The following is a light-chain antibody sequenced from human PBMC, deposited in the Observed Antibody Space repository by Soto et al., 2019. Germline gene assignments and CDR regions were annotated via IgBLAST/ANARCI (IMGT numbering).Light chain of an antibody. CDR3: QQSYSTPPT. CDR2: AAS. CDR1: QSISSY. Sequence: DIQMTQSPSSLSASVGDRVTMTFRASQSISSYLNWYQQKPGKAPKLLIYAASSLQSGVPSRFSGSGSGTDFTLTISSLQPEDFATYYCQQSYSTPPTFGQGTRLEI. V-gene: IGKV1-39*01. J-gene: IGKJ5*01.